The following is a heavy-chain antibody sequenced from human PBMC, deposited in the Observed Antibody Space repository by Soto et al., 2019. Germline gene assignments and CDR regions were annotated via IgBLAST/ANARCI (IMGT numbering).Heavy chain of an antibody. CDR3: TTQPIPGTAYCFFDY. CDR1: GFTFSSYA. CDR2: IKSKTDGGTT. Sequence: GGSLRLSCAASGFTFSSYAMSWVRQAPGKGLEWVGRIKSKTDGGTTDYAAPVKGRFTISRDDSKNTLYLQMNSLKTEDTAVYYRTTQPIPGTAYCFFDYWGQGTLVTVSS. D-gene: IGHD1-7*01. J-gene: IGHJ4*02. V-gene: IGHV3-15*01.